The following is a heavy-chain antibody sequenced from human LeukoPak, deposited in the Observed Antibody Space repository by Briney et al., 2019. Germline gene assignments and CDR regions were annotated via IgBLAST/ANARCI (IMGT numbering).Heavy chain of an antibody. CDR3: SSLVVADHYYYGMDV. J-gene: IGHJ6*02. V-gene: IGHV4-39*07. CDR2: IYYSGST. D-gene: IGHD6-19*01. Sequence: SETLSLTCTVSGGSISSSSYYWGWIRQPPGKGLEWIGSIYYSGSTYYNPSLKSRVTISVDTSKNQFSLKLSSVTAADTAVYYCSSLVVADHYYYGMDVWGQGTTVTVSS. CDR1: GGSISSSSYY.